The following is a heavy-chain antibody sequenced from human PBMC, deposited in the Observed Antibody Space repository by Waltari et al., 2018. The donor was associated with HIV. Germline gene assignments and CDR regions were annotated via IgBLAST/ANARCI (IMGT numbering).Heavy chain of an antibody. V-gene: IGHV3-30*18. Sequence: QVQLVESGGGVVQPGRSLRLSCAASGFTFSSYGMHWVRQAPGKGLEWVEVISSYDGNNKYYADSVKGRLTISRDNSKSTLYLQMNSLRAEDTAVYYCANLDSGQAGGWGQGTLVTVSS. CDR2: ISSYDGNNK. CDR1: GFTFSSYG. CDR3: ANLDSGQAGG. D-gene: IGHD3-16*01. J-gene: IGHJ4*02.